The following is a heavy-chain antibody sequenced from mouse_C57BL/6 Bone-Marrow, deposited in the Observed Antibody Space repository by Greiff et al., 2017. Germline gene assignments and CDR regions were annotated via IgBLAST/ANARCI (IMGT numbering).Heavy chain of an antibody. CDR2: IYPRSGNT. D-gene: IGHD2-4*01. V-gene: IGHV1-81*01. CDR1: GYTFTSYG. J-gene: IGHJ3*01. Sequence: QVQLQQSGAELARPGASVKLSCKASGYTFTSYGISWVKQRTGQGLEWIGEIYPRSGNTYYNEKFKGKATLTADKSSSTAYMELRSLTSEDSAVYFWASPKIYYDYDGFAYWGQGTLVTVSA. CDR3: ASPKIYYDYDGFAY.